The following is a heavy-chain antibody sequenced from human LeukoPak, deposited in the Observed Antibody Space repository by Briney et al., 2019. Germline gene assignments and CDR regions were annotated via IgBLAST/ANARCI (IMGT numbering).Heavy chain of an antibody. V-gene: IGHV1-2*02. CDR3: ARDMGYDFWENY. D-gene: IGHD3-3*01. CDR1: GYTFTGYY. CDR2: INPNSGST. J-gene: IGHJ4*02. Sequence: ASVKVSCKASGYTFTGYYMHWVRQAPGQGLEWMGWINPNSGSTNYAQKFQGRVTMTRDTSISTAYMELSRLRSDDTAVYYCARDMGYDFWENYWGQGTLVTVSS.